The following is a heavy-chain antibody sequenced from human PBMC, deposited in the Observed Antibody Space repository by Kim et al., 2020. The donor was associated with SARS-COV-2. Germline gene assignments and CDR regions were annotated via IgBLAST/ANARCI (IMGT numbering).Heavy chain of an antibody. Sequence: ASVKVSCKASGYTFTSYYMHWVRQAPGQGLEWMGIINPSGGSTSYAQKFQGRVTMTRDTSTSTGYMELSSLRSEDTTVYYCARVGAFCSGGSCSPFDYWGQGTLVTVSS. J-gene: IGHJ4*02. V-gene: IGHV1-46*01. CDR2: INPSGGST. CDR3: ARVGAFCSGGSCSPFDY. D-gene: IGHD2-15*01. CDR1: GYTFTSYY.